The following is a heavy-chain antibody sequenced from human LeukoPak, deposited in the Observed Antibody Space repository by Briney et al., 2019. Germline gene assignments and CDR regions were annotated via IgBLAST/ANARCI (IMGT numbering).Heavy chain of an antibody. V-gene: IGHV1-2*02. CDR1: GYTFTGYY. Sequence: ASVKVSCKASGYTFTGYYMHWVRQAPGQGLEWMGWINPNSGGTNYAQKFQGSVTMTRDTSISTAYMELSRLRSDDTAVYYCAREVSYGDYAHFDYWGQGTLVTVSS. CDR3: AREVSYGDYAHFDY. J-gene: IGHJ4*02. D-gene: IGHD4-17*01. CDR2: INPNSGGT.